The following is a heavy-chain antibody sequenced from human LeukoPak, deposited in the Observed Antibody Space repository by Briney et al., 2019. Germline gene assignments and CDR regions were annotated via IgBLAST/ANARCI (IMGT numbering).Heavy chain of an antibody. CDR1: GFTFSSYE. CDR3: AKSSGWYFTDY. J-gene: IGHJ4*02. D-gene: IGHD6-19*01. V-gene: IGHV3-48*03. Sequence: GGSLRLSCAASGFTFSSYEMNWVRQAPGKGLEWVSYISSSGSTIYYADSVKGRFTISRDNAKNSLYLQMNSLRAEDTAVYYCAKSSGWYFTDYWGQGTPVTVSS. CDR2: ISSSGSTI.